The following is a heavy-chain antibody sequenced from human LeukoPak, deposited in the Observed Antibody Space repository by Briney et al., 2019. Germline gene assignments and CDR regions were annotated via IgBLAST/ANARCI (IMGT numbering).Heavy chain of an antibody. CDR3: AKAGSIRFDY. Sequence: EAGGSLRLSCAASGFSFSSSAMSWVRQAPGKGLEWVPGISGGAGSTYYADALKGRFTISRDNSKNTLYLQMSSLRAEDTAVYYCAKAGSIRFDYWGQGTLVTVSS. CDR2: ISGGAGST. V-gene: IGHV3-23*01. CDR1: GFSFSSSA. J-gene: IGHJ4*02. D-gene: IGHD3-3*02.